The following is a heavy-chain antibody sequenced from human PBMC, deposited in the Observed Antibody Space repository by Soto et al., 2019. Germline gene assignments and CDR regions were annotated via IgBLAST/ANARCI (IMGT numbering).Heavy chain of an antibody. V-gene: IGHV3-33*01. Sequence: LRLSCAASGFPFSTYGLHWVRQAPGKGLEWVAVIWPDGGNKYYAESVKGRFTMSRDNSKNTLYLQMNGLRVEDTAVYYCVRASGPFDFWGQGTLVTVSS. D-gene: IGHD7-27*01. CDR2: IWPDGGNK. J-gene: IGHJ4*02. CDR3: VRASGPFDF. CDR1: GFPFSTYG.